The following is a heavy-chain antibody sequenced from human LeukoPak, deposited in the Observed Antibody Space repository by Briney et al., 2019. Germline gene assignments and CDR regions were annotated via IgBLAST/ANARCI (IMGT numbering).Heavy chain of an antibody. CDR3: AKDNRRHYTSGPNPDSLH. V-gene: IGHV3-9*01. CDR1: GFTFSNFW. D-gene: IGHD6-19*01. J-gene: IGHJ4*02. Sequence: LPGGSLRLSCAVSGFTFSNFWMSWLRQDPVKGLEWVSGISWNSGSIDYADSVKGRFTISRDNAKNSLYLQMNSLRVEDTAFYYCAKDNRRHYTSGPNPDSLHWDQGALVTVSS. CDR2: ISWNSGSI.